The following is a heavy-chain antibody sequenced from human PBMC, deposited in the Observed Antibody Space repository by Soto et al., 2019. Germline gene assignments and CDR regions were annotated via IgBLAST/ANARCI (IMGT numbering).Heavy chain of an antibody. CDR1: VFTFISYA. D-gene: IGHD6-13*01. CDR3: AKRSGSSHAFDI. CDR2: ISGSGGST. V-gene: IGHV3-23*01. Sequence: GWSLRLSCASSVFTFISYAMRWVRQAPGKGLEWVSAISGSGGSTYYADSVKGRFTISRDNSKNTLYLQMNSLRAEDAAVYYCAKRSGSSHAFDIWGQGTMVTVSS. J-gene: IGHJ3*02.